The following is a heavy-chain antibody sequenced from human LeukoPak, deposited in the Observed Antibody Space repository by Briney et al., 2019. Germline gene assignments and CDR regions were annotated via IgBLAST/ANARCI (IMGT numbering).Heavy chain of an antibody. V-gene: IGHV4-30-2*01. J-gene: IGHJ4*02. CDR3: ARGIVGPTFDY. CDR2: ISHSGST. Sequence: QTLSLTCTVSGGSVTSGTFYWSWVRQPPGKGLEWIGYISHSGSTYSNPSLKSRVTISVDRSKNQFSLKLSSVTVADTAVYYCARGIVGPTFDYWGQGTLVTVSS. D-gene: IGHD1-26*01. CDR1: GGSVTSGTFY.